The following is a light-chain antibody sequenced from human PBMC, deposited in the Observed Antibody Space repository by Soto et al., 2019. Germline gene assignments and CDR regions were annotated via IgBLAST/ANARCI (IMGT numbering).Light chain of an antibody. J-gene: IGKJ3*01. CDR2: AS. CDR3: QHYGTSAL. CDR1: QSVSDMY. Sequence: EIVLTQSPGTLSLSPGERATLSCRASQSVSDMYLAWYQQKPGQAPRLLIYASNRATGIPDRFSGSGSGTDFTLTISRLEPEDSSVYYRQHYGTSALFGPGTKVEIK. V-gene: IGKV3-20*01.